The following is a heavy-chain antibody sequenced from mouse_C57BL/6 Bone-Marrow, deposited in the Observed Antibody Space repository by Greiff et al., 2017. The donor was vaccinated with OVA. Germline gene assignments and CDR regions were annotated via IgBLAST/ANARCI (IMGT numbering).Heavy chain of an antibody. CDR3: ARRDGAAWFAY. D-gene: IGHD3-3*01. J-gene: IGHJ3*01. CDR2: IYPRDGST. Sequence: VQLHQSGPELVKPGASVQLSCKASGYTFTSYDINWVKQRPGQGLEWIGWIYPRDGSTKYNEKFKGKATLTVDTSSSTAYMELHSLTSEDSAVYFCARRDGAAWFAYWGQGTLVTVSA. V-gene: IGHV1-85*01. CDR1: GYTFTSYD.